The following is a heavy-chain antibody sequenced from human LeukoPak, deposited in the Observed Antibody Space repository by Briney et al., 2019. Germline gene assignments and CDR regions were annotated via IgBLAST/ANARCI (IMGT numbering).Heavy chain of an antibody. J-gene: IGHJ4*02. CDR3: ASLRERSYYARGFDY. V-gene: IGHV4-4*02. CDR1: GGSMSNSNW. Sequence: SGTLSLTCAVSGGSMSNSNWWSWVRQPPGKGLEWIGEIHQIGSTNYNPSLKSRVTISVDKSKKQFSLKLSSVTAADTAVYYCASLRERSYYARGFDYWGQGTLVTVSS. CDR2: IHQIGST. D-gene: IGHD1-26*01.